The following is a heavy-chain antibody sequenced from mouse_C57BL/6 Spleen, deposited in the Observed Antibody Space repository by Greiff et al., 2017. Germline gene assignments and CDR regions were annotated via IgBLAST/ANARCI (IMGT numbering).Heavy chain of an antibody. D-gene: IGHD2-2*01. CDR3: VRHFDYGYDLDYAMDY. V-gene: IGHV10-1*01. Sequence: EVMLVESGGGLVQPKGSLKLSCAASGFSFNTYAMNWVRQAPGKGLEWVARIRSKSNNYATYYADSVKDRFTISRDDSESMLYLQMNNLKTEDTAMYYCVRHFDYGYDLDYAMDYWGQGTSVTVSS. J-gene: IGHJ4*01. CDR1: GFSFNTYA. CDR2: IRSKSNNYAT.